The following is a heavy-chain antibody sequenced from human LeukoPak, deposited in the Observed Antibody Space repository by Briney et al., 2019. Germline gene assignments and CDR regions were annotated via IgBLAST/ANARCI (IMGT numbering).Heavy chain of an antibody. CDR1: GFTFSNSW. CDR3: ARAIAVAGTSLFPLWYYYYYMDV. J-gene: IGHJ6*03. Sequence: GGSLRLSCAAPGFTFSNSWMSWVRQAPGKGLEWVAHIKQEGSEKSYVESVKGRFTISRDKAKNSLYQQMNSLIAEDTAVYYCARAIAVAGTSLFPLWYYYYYMDVWEKGTTVSVSS. CDR2: IKQEGSEK. V-gene: IGHV3-7*01. D-gene: IGHD6-19*01.